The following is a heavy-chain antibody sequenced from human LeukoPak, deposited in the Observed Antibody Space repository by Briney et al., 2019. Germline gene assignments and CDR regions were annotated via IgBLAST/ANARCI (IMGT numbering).Heavy chain of an antibody. Sequence: SETLSLTCAVYGGSFSGYYWSWIRQPAGKGLEWIGRIYTSESTNYNPSLKSRVTISVDTSRNQFSLKLSSVTAADTAVYYCARGLWFGDENPPYFDYWGQGILVTVSS. V-gene: IGHV4-59*10. CDR1: GGSFSGYY. D-gene: IGHD3-10*01. CDR2: IYTSEST. CDR3: ARGLWFGDENPPYFDY. J-gene: IGHJ4*02.